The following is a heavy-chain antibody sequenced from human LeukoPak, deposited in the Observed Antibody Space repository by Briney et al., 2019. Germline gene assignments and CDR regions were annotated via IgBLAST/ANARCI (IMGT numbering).Heavy chain of an antibody. CDR3: ARQGDGGPDPIDI. J-gene: IGHJ3*02. V-gene: IGHV4-39*01. CDR1: GGSVSSLSYF. CDR2: IYYTGTT. Sequence: PSETLSLTCSVSGGSVSSLSYFWDWIRQPPGKELEWIGTIYYTGTTYYNPSLKSRVTISVDTSRNQFSLKLNSVTAADTAVYYCARQGDGGPDPIDIWGQGTMVTVSS. D-gene: IGHD3-16*01.